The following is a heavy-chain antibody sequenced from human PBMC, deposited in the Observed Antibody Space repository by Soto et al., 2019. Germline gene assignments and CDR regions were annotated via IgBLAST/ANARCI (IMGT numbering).Heavy chain of an antibody. V-gene: IGHV1-69*02. D-gene: IGHD3-16*01. J-gene: IGHJ3*02. Sequence: SVKVSCKASGGTFSSYTISWVRQAPGQGLEWMGRIIPILGIANYAQKFQGRVTITADKSTSTAYMELSSLRSEDTAVYYCARRHYVYIGGSPTWGDYAFDIWGQGTMVTVPS. CDR1: GGTFSSYT. CDR3: ARRHYVYIGGSPTWGDYAFDI. CDR2: IIPILGIA.